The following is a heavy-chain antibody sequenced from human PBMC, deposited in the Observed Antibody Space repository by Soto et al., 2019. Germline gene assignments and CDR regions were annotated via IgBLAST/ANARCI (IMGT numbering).Heavy chain of an antibody. J-gene: IGHJ5*02. CDR2: INHSGST. V-gene: IGHV4-34*01. CDR3: ARHPLGYCSGGSCGWFDP. D-gene: IGHD2-15*01. CDR1: GGYFSGYY. Sequence: SEPLSLTCAVYGGYFSGYYWSWIRKPPGKGLEWIGEINHSGSTNYNPSLKSRVTISVDTSKNQFSLKLSSVTAADTAVYYCARHPLGYCSGGSCGWFDPWGQGTLVT.